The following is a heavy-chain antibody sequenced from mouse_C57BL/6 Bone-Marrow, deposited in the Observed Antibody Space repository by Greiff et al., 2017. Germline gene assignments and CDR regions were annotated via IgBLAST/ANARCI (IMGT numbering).Heavy chain of an antibody. V-gene: IGHV5-2*01. D-gene: IGHD2-12*01. J-gene: IGHJ2*01. CDR1: EYEFPSHD. Sequence: VQLQQSGGGLVQPGESLKLSCESNEYEFPSHDMSWVRKTPEKRLELVAAINSDGGSTYYPDTMERRFIISRDNTKKTLYLQMSSLRSEDTALYYCARQPPTIPHYFDYWGQGTTLTVSS. CDR2: INSDGGST. CDR3: ARQPPTIPHYFDY.